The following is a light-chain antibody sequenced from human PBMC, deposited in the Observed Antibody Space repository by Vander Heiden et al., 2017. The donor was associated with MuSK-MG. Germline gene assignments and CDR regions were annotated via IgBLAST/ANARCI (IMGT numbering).Light chain of an antibody. V-gene: IGKV4-1*01. Sequence: DIVMTQSPDSLAVSLGERAIINCKSSQSVLYSSNNKDYLAWYQQRPGQAPKLLIYWASTRESGVPDRFSGSGSGTDFTLTISSLQAEDVAVYYCQQYYDTLGTSGQGTKVEI. CDR1: QSVLYSSNNKDY. CDR2: WAS. J-gene: IGKJ1*01. CDR3: QQYYDTLGT.